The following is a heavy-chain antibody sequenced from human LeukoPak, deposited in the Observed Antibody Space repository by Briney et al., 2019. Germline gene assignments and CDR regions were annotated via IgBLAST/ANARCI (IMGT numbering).Heavy chain of an antibody. CDR1: GGSISSYY. D-gene: IGHD3-3*01. CDR2: IYYSGST. CDR3: ARHPFWSGRNGWYYYYGMDV. V-gene: IGHV4-39*01. Sequence: SETLSLTCTVSGGSISSYYWGWIRQPPGKGLEWIGSIYYSGSTYYNPSLKSRVTISVDTSKNQFSLKLSSVTAADTAVYYCARHPFWSGRNGWYYYYGMDVWGQGTTVTVSS. J-gene: IGHJ6*02.